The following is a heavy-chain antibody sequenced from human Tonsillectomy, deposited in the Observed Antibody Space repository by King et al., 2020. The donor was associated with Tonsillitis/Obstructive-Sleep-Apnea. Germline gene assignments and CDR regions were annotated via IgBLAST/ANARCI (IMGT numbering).Heavy chain of an antibody. Sequence: VQLVESGGGVVQPGRSLRLSCAASGFTFSSYAMHWVRQAPGKGLEWVAVISYDGSNKYYADSVKGRFTISRDNSKNTLYLQMNSLRAEDTAVYYCAREHYYDSSGYYYVWAFDIWGQGTMVTVSS. CDR1: GFTFSSYA. CDR3: AREHYYDSSGYYYVWAFDI. J-gene: IGHJ3*02. CDR2: ISYDGSNK. V-gene: IGHV3-30*04. D-gene: IGHD3-22*01.